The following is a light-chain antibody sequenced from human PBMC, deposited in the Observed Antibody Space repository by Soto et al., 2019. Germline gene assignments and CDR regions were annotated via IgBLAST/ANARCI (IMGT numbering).Light chain of an antibody. CDR1: QSVSSSY. Sequence: EIVLTQSPGTLSSSPGERATLSCRASQSVSSSYLAWYQQTPGQAPRLLIYGASSRATGIPDRFSGSGSGTDFTLTISRLEPEDFAVYYCQQYDCSPLTFGGGTKVEI. CDR2: GAS. CDR3: QQYDCSPLT. J-gene: IGKJ4*01. V-gene: IGKV3-20*01.